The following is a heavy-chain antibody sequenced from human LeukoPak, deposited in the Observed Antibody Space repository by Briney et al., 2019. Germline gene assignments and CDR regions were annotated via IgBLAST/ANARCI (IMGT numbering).Heavy chain of an antibody. D-gene: IGHD3-9*01. CDR3: ARGGNAYYDILTGYYGPPGSDAFDI. CDR2: ISSSGSTI. Sequence: PGGSLRLSCAASGFTFSDYYMSWIRQAPGKGLEWVSYISSSGSTIYYADSVKGRFTISRDNAKNSLYLQMNSLRAEDTAVYYCARGGNAYYDILTGYYGPPGSDAFDIWGQGTMVTVSS. CDR1: GFTFSDYY. V-gene: IGHV3-11*01. J-gene: IGHJ3*02.